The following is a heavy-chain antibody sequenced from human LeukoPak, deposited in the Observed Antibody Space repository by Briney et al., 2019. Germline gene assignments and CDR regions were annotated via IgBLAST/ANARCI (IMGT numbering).Heavy chain of an antibody. CDR2: ISSSSSYI. J-gene: IGHJ4*02. CDR1: GFTFSSYS. V-gene: IGHV3-21*04. D-gene: IGHD7-27*01. CDR3: AKAPGDYYYFDY. Sequence: GGSLRLSCAASGFTFSSYSMNWVRQAPGKGLEWVSSISSSSSYIYYADSVKGRFAISRDNPKNTLYLQVNSLRAEDTAIYYCAKAPGDYYYFDYWGQGTLVTVSS.